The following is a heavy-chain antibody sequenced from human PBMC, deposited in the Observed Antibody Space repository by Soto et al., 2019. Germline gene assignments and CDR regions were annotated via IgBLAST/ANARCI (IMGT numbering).Heavy chain of an antibody. CDR2: ISYDGSNK. V-gene: IGHV3-30*18. CDR1: GFPFSSYG. D-gene: IGHD3-9*01. Sequence: PGGSLRLSCAASGFPFSSYGMHLVRQSPGKGLEWVAFISYDGSNKQYEDSVKGRHTISRDNSKNMLYLQMNSLRAEETAVYYCAKRYDILTGWHGYGMDVWGQGITVTVSS. J-gene: IGHJ6*02. CDR3: AKRYDILTGWHGYGMDV.